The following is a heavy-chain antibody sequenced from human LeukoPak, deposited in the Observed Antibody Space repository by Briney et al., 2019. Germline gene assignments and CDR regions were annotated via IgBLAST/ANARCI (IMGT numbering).Heavy chain of an antibody. CDR1: GFTFSSYA. D-gene: IGHD6-13*01. CDR2: ISYDGSNK. J-gene: IGHJ4*02. CDR3: AKARSSWPDY. Sequence: GRSLRLSCAASGFTFSSYAMHWVRQAPGKGLEWVAVISYDGSNKYYADSVKGRFTISRDNSKNTLYLQMNSLRAEDTAVYYCAKARSSWPDYWGQGTLVTVSS. V-gene: IGHV3-30-3*01.